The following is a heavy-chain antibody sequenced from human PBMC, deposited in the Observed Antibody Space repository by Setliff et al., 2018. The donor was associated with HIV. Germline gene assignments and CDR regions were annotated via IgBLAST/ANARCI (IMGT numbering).Heavy chain of an antibody. D-gene: IGHD3-10*01. CDR2: ISWNGVNT. Sequence: GGSLRLSCAASGFIFDDFAMHWVRQVPGKGLEWISLISWNGVNTYYSDSVKGRFTISRDNGRNSLYLQMNSLRAEDTALYYCAKGPTGSGSAYLDYWGQGTLVTVSS. CDR3: AKGPTGSGSAYLDY. CDR1: GFIFDDFA. V-gene: IGHV3-43D*03. J-gene: IGHJ4*02.